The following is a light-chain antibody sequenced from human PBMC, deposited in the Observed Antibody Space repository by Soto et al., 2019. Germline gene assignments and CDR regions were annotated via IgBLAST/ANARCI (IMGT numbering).Light chain of an antibody. Sequence: EVVMTQSPATLSVSPGDRATLSCRASQSVDTNVVWYQQKPGQPPRLLVHSASIRATGVPARFTGIGSGTDFTLTIICLQSDDFAIYYCQQYYNWPPYTVGQGTRLQIK. J-gene: IGKJ2*01. CDR1: QSVDTN. V-gene: IGKV3-15*01. CDR3: QQYYNWPPYT. CDR2: SAS.